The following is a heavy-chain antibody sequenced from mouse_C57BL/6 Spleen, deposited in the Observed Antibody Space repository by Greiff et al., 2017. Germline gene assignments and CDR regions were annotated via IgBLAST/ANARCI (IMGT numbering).Heavy chain of an antibody. V-gene: IGHV14-2*01. CDR2: IDPEGGET. Sequence: VQLQQSGAELVQPGASVKLSCTASGFNIKDYYMHWVKQRTEQGLEWIGRIDPEGGETKYAPKFQGRATITADNTSITAYLQLSSLTSEDTAVDYCAFPLLCYAMDDWGQGTSVTVSS. J-gene: IGHJ4*01. CDR1: GFNIKDYY. CDR3: AFPLLCYAMDD. D-gene: IGHD2-10*01.